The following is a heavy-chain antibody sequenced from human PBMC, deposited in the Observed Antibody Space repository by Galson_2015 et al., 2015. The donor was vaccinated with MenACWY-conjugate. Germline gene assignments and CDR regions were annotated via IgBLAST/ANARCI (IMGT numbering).Heavy chain of an antibody. Sequence: SVKVSCKASGGTFSSYAISWVRQAPGQGLEWMRGIIPIFGTANYAQKFQGRVTITADESTSTAYMELSSLRSEDTAVYYCAREMTTGTTRPAFDYWGQGTLVTVSS. CDR1: GGTFSSYA. CDR3: AREMTTGTTRPAFDY. V-gene: IGHV1-69*13. D-gene: IGHD1-1*01. CDR2: IIPIFGTA. J-gene: IGHJ4*02.